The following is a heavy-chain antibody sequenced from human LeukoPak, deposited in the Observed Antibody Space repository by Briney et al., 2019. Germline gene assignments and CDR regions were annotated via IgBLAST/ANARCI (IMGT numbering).Heavy chain of an antibody. CDR1: GYTFTGYY. CDR3: ARDGYYGSGSRIDY. D-gene: IGHD3-10*01. V-gene: IGHV1-2*02. CDR2: INPNSGGT. J-gene: IGHJ4*02. Sequence: ASVKVSCKASGYTFTGYYMHWVRQAPGQGLEWMGWINPNSGGTNYAQKFQGRVTMTRDTSTSTVYMELSSLRSEDTAVYYCARDGYYGSGSRIDYWGQGTLVTVSS.